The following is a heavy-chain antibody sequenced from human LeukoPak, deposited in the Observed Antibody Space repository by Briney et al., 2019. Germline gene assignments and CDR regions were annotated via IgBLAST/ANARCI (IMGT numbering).Heavy chain of an antibody. J-gene: IGHJ2*01. Sequence: PGGSLRLSCAASGFTFNRDWTAWVRQAPGKGLEWVSYISRTSSTIYYADSVKGRFTISRDNAKNSLYLQMNSLRAEDTAVYYCARDAVGATTVPYWYFDLWGRGTLVTVSS. D-gene: IGHD1-26*01. CDR1: GFTFNRDW. CDR3: ARDAVGATTVPYWYFDL. CDR2: ISRTSSTI. V-gene: IGHV3-48*04.